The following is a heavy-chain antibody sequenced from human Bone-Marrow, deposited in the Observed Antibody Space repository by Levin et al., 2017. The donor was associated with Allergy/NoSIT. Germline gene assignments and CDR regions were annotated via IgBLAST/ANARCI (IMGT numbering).Heavy chain of an antibody. CDR3: ARLDIVVVPAAILDY. D-gene: IGHD2-2*01. Sequence: GESLKISCKASGYTFTSYDINWVRQATGQGLEWMGWMNPNSGNTGYAQKFQGRVTMTRNTSISTAYMELSSLRSEDTAVYYCARLDIVVVPAAILDYWGQGTLVTVSS. CDR1: GYTFTSYD. CDR2: MNPNSGNT. J-gene: IGHJ4*02. V-gene: IGHV1-8*01.